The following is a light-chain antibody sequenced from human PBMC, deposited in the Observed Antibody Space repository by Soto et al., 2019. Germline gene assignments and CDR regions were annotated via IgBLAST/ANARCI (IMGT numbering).Light chain of an antibody. V-gene: IGKV3-11*01. CDR2: DAS. Sequence: EIVMTQSPATLSVSPGERATLSCRASQRITTYLAWYQQKPGQAPRLLIYDASNRATGIPARFSGSGSGTDFTLTISSLEPEDFAFYYCQQRSGWPLTFGGGTKVDIK. J-gene: IGKJ4*01. CDR1: QRITTY. CDR3: QQRSGWPLT.